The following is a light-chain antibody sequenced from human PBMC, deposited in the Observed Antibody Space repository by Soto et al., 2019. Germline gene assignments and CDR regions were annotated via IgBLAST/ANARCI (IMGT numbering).Light chain of an antibody. J-gene: IGKJ4*01. CDR3: QQYYSYSPLT. CDR2: DAS. CDR1: QSINNF. V-gene: IGKV1-5*01. Sequence: DIEMTQSPSSLSASVGDRVTISCRASQSINNFLNWYQQKPGEAPKLLIYDASSLESGVPSRFSGSGSGTELTLTISSLQPDDFKTYYCQQYYSYSPLTFGGGTKGDMK.